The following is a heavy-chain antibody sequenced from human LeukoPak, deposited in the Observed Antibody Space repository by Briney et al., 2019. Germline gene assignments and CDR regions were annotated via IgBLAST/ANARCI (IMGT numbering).Heavy chain of an antibody. CDR3: ARDLMIRGVHSFDC. CDR1: GGSISSYY. CDR2: IYYSGST. Sequence: SETLSLTCTVSGGSISSYYWSWIRQPPGRGLEWIGYIYYSGSTNYNPSLKSRVTISVDTSKNQFSLKLSSVTAADTAVYYCARDLMIRGVHSFDCWGQGTLVTVSS. J-gene: IGHJ4*02. D-gene: IGHD3-10*01. V-gene: IGHV4-59*01.